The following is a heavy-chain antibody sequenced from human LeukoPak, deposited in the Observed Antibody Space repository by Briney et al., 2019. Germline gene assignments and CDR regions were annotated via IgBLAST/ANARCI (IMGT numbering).Heavy chain of an antibody. CDR3: ASQEASTVIGAFDI. D-gene: IGHD4-17*01. CDR1: GGSISSGGYS. CDR2: IYYSGST. V-gene: IGHV4-31*03. J-gene: IGHJ3*02. Sequence: SETLSLTCTVSGGSISSGGYSWSWIRQHPGKGLEWIGYIYYSGSTYYNPSLKSRVTISVDTSKNQFSLKLSTVTAADTAVYYCASQEASTVIGAFDIWGQGTMVTVSS.